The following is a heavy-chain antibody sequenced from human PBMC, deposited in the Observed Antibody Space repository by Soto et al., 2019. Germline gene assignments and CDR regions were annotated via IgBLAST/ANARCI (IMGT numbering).Heavy chain of an antibody. CDR1: GGTFSSYA. Sequence: QVQLVQSGAGVKKPGSSVKVSCKASGGTFSSYAISWVRQAPGQGLEWMGGIIPISETTNYAQKFQGRVTITADESKSTAYMELSSLRSEDTAVYYCARSQGSSTSLEIYYYYYYGMDVWGQGTTVTVCS. CDR3: ARSQGSSTSLEIYYYYYYGMDV. D-gene: IGHD2-2*01. CDR2: IIPISETT. V-gene: IGHV1-69*01. J-gene: IGHJ6*02.